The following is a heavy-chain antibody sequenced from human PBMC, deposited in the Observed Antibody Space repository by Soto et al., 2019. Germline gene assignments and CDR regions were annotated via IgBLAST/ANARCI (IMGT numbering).Heavy chain of an antibody. CDR3: AKSFTPLPGSLMGVLYFDL. CDR2: FSASGGGS. J-gene: IGHJ4*02. CDR1: GFTFSSYA. V-gene: IGHV3-23*01. D-gene: IGHD1-26*01. Sequence: AGGSLRLSCAASGFTFSSYAMSWVRQAPGKGLEWVSAFSASGGGSYYADSVVGRFSISRDNSRNTLHLQMNSLRAEDTAVYYCAKSFTPLPGSLMGVLYFDLWGLGTLVTVSS.